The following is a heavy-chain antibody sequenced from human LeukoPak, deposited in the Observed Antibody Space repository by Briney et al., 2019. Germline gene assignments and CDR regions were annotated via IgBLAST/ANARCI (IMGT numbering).Heavy chain of an antibody. Sequence: GASVKVSCKASGYTFTSYYMHWVRQAPGQGLEWMGIINPSGGSTSYAQKFQGRVTMTRDTSTSTVYMELSSLRSEDTAVYYCARDCVILDPPTPYYYYGMDVWGQGTTVTVSS. D-gene: IGHD2-21*01. CDR2: INPSGGST. CDR3: ARDCVILDPPTPYYYYGMDV. J-gene: IGHJ6*02. CDR1: GYTFTSYY. V-gene: IGHV1-46*01.